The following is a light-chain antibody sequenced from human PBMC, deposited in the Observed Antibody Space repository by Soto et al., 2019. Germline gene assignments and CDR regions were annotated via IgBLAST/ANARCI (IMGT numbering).Light chain of an antibody. V-gene: IGKV3-15*01. CDR1: QSVSSK. J-gene: IGKJ1*01. CDR2: GAV. Sequence: EIVMTQSPATLSVSPGETATLSCWASQSVSSKLAWYQQKPGQAPRLLIYGAVTRATGTPARFSGSGSGTEFTLTITSLQSEDFALYYCQQYHNLWTFGQGNKVDIK. CDR3: QQYHNLWT.